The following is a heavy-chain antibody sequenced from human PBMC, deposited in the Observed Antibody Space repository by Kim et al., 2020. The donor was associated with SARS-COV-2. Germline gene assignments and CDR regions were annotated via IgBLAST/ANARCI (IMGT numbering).Heavy chain of an antibody. J-gene: IGHJ6*02. CDR3: ASSSSELYYYYYGMDV. Sequence: SLKSRVTISVDTSKNQFSLKLSSVTAADTAVYYCASSSSELYYYYYGMDVWGQGTTVTVSS. V-gene: IGHV4-59*01. D-gene: IGHD6-13*01.